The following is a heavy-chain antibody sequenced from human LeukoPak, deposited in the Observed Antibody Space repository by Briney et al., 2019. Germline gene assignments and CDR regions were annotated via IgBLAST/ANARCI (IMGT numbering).Heavy chain of an antibody. CDR2: IYHSGST. J-gene: IGHJ6*04. V-gene: IGHV4-4*02. Sequence: SGTLSLTCAASGGSISSSNWWSWVRQPPGKGLEWIGEIYHSGSTNYNPSLKSRVTISVDKSKNQFSLKLSSVTAADTAVYYCASQGDYYYYGMDVWGKGTTVTVSS. CDR1: GGSISSSNW. CDR3: ASQGDYYYYGMDV.